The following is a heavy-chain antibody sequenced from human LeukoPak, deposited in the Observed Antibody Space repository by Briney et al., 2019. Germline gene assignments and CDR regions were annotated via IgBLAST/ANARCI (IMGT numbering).Heavy chain of an antibody. CDR1: GDSISSYY. D-gene: IGHD1/OR15-1a*01. CDR3: ARRSRQNNPYYFDY. V-gene: IGHV4-59*08. J-gene: IGHJ4*02. Sequence: PSETLSLTCTVSGDSISSYYGSWIPQPPGKSREWIGYIYYSGRTNYNPSLKSRVTISVDTYKNQFSLKLSFVTAADTAVYYCARRSRQNNPYYFDYWGQGTLVTVSS. CDR2: IYYSGRT.